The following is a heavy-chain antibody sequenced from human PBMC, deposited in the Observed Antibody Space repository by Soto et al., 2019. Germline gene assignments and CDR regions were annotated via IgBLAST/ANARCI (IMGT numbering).Heavy chain of an antibody. CDR3: AKDYDFWSGQIDY. D-gene: IGHD3-3*01. J-gene: IGHJ4*02. V-gene: IGHV3-30*18. CDR1: GFTFSSYG. CDR2: ISYDGSNK. Sequence: TGGSLRLSCAASGFTFSSYGMHWVRQAPGKGLEWVAVISYDGSNKYYADSVKGRFTISRDNSKNTLYLQMNSLRAEDTAVYYCAKDYDFWSGQIDYWGQGTLVTVS.